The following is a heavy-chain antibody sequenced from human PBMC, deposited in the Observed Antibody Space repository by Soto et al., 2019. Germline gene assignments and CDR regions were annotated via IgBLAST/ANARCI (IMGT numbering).Heavy chain of an antibody. CDR1: GFTFSSYA. D-gene: IGHD3-16*01. J-gene: IGHJ4*02. CDR2: ITGSGSTT. V-gene: IGHV3-23*01. CDR3: ARRGGALGY. Sequence: EVQLMESGGGLVQPGGSLRLSCAASGFTFSSYAMRWVRQAPGKGLEWVSVITGSGSTTYYADSVKGRFTISRDNSKNTLYLQMNSLRDEDTAVYYCARRGGALGYWGQGTLVTVSS.